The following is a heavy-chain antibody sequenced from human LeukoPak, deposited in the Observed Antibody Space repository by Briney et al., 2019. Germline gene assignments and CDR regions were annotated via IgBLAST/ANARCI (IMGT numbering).Heavy chain of an antibody. CDR2: IIPIFGTA. Sequence: PWSSVKVSCKASGGTFSSYAISWVRQAPGQGLEWMGGIIPIFGTANHAQKFQGRVTITADKSTSTAYMELSSLRSEDTAVYYCARDHRMTRGSNFDYWGQGTLVTVSS. V-gene: IGHV1-69*06. J-gene: IGHJ4*02. CDR1: GGTFSSYA. CDR3: ARDHRMTRGSNFDY. D-gene: IGHD2-15*01.